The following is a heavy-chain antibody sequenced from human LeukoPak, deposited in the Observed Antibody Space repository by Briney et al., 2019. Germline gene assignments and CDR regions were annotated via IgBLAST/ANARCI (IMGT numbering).Heavy chain of an antibody. Sequence: PSETLSLTCTVSGGSISSYYWSWIRQPPGKGLEWIGHIYYSGSTNYNPSLKSRVTISVDTSKNQFSLKLSSVTAADTAVYYCARSRGDSGYDGYFDYWGQGTLVTVSS. CDR2: IYYSGST. CDR3: ARSRGDSGYDGYFDY. J-gene: IGHJ4*02. CDR1: GGSISSYY. V-gene: IGHV4-59*01. D-gene: IGHD5-12*01.